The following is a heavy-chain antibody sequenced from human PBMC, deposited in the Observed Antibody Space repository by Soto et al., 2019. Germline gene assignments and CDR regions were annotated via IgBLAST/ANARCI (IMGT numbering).Heavy chain of an antibody. V-gene: IGHV3-23*01. J-gene: IGHJ6*02. CDR1: GFTFSAYA. CDR3: AKDLAVAGANYYGMDV. CDR2: ITDSGYTT. D-gene: IGHD6-13*01. Sequence: GGSLRLCCAASGFTFSAYAVYWVRQAPGKGLEWVSAITDSGYTTYYADSVKGRFTISRDNSKNTVYLQMNSLGADDTAVYYCAKDLAVAGANYYGMDVWGQGTTVTVSS.